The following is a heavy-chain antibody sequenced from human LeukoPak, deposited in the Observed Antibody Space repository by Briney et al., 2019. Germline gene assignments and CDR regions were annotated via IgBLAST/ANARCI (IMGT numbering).Heavy chain of an antibody. V-gene: IGHV5-51*01. CDR1: GYSFTSYW. Sequence: GESLKISCKGSGYSFTSYWIGWVRQMPGKGLEWMGIIYPGDSDTRYSPSFQGQVTISADKSISTAYLQWSSLKASDTAMYYCARHRYMGPTHYCYMDVWGKGTTVTVSS. J-gene: IGHJ6*03. CDR3: ARHRYMGPTHYCYMDV. CDR2: IYPGDSDT. D-gene: IGHD2-15*01.